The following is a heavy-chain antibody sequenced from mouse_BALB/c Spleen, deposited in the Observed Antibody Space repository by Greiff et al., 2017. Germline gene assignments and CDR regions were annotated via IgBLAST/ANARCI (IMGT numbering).Heavy chain of an antibody. CDR2: INSNGGST. Sequence: EVHLVESGGGLVQPGGSLKLSCAASGFTFSSYGMSWVRQTPDKRLELVATINSNGGSTYYPDSVKGRFTISRDNAKNTLYLQMSSLKSEDTAMYYCARGEWGFDYWGQGTTLTVSS. J-gene: IGHJ2*01. CDR1: GFTFSSYG. CDR3: ARGEWGFDY. V-gene: IGHV5-6-3*01.